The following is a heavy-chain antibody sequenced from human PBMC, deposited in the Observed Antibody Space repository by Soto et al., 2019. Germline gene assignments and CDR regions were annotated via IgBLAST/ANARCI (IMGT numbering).Heavy chain of an antibody. Sequence: QVQLQESGPGLVKPSETLSLTCTVSGGSISSYYWSWIRQPPGKGLEWIGYIYYSGNTNYNPSLESRVTISVDTSKNQFSLKLSSVTAADTAVYYCARTLFGWGIWFDPWGQGTLVTVSS. CDR2: IYYSGNT. J-gene: IGHJ5*02. CDR3: ARTLFGWGIWFDP. D-gene: IGHD3-10*02. CDR1: GGSISSYY. V-gene: IGHV4-59*01.